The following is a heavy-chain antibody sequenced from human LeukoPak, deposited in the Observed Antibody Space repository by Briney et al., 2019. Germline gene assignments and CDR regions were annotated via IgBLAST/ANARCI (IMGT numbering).Heavy chain of an antibody. J-gene: IGHJ5*02. D-gene: IGHD3-22*01. CDR1: GGSISSYY. CDR3: AAVTMIVEGRAWFDP. V-gene: IGHV4-59*01. CDR2: ICYSGST. Sequence: SETLSLTCTVSGGSISSYYWTWIRQPPGKGLEWIGYICYSGSTNYNPSLKSRVTISVDTSKNQLSLKLRSVTAADTAVYYCAAVTMIVEGRAWFDPWGQGTLVTVSS.